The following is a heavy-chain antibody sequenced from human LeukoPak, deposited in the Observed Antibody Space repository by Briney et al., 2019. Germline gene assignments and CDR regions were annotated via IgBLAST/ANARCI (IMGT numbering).Heavy chain of an antibody. CDR3: AKRYCKSATCRSDMDA. Sequence: GGSLRLSCAASGFSFSNYGMHWVRQAPGKGLEWVALIQSDGSKTYSADSVEGRFTISRDNPRNTLYLQMNRLRPEDTAVYCCAKRYCKSATCRSDMDAWGQGTTVTVSS. V-gene: IGHV3-30*02. D-gene: IGHD2-15*01. CDR1: GFSFSNYG. J-gene: IGHJ6*02. CDR2: IQSDGSKT.